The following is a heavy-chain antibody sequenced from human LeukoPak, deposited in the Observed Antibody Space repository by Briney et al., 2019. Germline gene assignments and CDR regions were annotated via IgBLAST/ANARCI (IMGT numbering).Heavy chain of an antibody. J-gene: IGHJ4*02. V-gene: IGHV3-23*01. CDR3: AKDRASSSGWFY. D-gene: IGHD6-19*01. CDR2: ISDNGGST. CDR1: GFTFTSFA. Sequence: GGSLRLSCAASGFTFTSFAMSWVRQGPGKGLEWVSAISDNGGSTYYADSVKGRFTLSRDNSKNTLFLQMNSLRADDTAIYYCAKDRASSSGWFYWGQGTLVTVSS.